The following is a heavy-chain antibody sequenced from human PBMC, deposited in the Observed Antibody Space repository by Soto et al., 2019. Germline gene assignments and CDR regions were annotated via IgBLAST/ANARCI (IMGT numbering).Heavy chain of an antibody. J-gene: IGHJ4*02. CDR2: ISGSGGST. D-gene: IGHD3-3*01. Sequence: PGGSLRLSCAASGFTVSSNYMSWVRQAPGKGLEWVSVISGSGGSTYYADSVKGRFTISRDNSKNTLYLQMNSLRAEDTAVYYCAKSFSITIFGVVTQIFDYWGQGTLVTVSS. CDR1: GFTVSSNY. V-gene: IGHV3-23*01. CDR3: AKSFSITIFGVVTQIFDY.